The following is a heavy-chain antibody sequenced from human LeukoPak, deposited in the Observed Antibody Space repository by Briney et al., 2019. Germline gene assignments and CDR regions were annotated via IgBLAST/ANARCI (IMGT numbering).Heavy chain of an antibody. CDR3: AKRGVVIRVILVGFHKEAYYFDS. Sequence: GGSLRLSCAVSGITLSNYGMSWVRQAPGRGLEWVAGISDSGGRTNYADSVKGRFTISRDNPKNTLYLQMNSLRAGDTAVYFCAKRGVVIRVILVGFHKEAYYFDSWGQGALVTVSS. V-gene: IGHV3-23*01. D-gene: IGHD3-22*01. J-gene: IGHJ4*02. CDR1: GITLSNYG. CDR2: ISDSGGRT.